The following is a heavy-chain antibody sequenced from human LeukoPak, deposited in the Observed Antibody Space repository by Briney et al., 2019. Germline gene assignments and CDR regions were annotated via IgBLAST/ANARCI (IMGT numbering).Heavy chain of an antibody. V-gene: IGHV4-39*01. CDR3: ARHFPIVGAMGESFDY. J-gene: IGHJ4*02. CDR1: GGSISSSSHY. Sequence: SETLSLTCTVSGGSISSSSHYWGWIRQPPGKGLGWIGEINHSGSTNYNPSLKSRVTISVDTSKNQFSLKLSSVTAADTAVYYCARHFPIVGAMGESFDYWGQGTLVTVSS. CDR2: INHSGST. D-gene: IGHD1-26*01.